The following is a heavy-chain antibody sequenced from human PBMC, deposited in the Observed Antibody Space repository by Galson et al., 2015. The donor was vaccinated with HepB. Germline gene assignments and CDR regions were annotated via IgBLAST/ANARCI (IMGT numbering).Heavy chain of an antibody. D-gene: IGHD5/OR15-5a*01. V-gene: IGHV6-1*01. CDR2: THYRSKWYN. J-gene: IGHJ6*03. CDR1: GDSVSSNSAA. Sequence: CAISGDSVSSNSAAWSWIRQSPSRGLEWLGRTHYRSKWYNDYAVSVKSRISINPDASKNQFSLQLNSVTPEDTAVYYCAREPDSVDYYYYMDVWGKGTTVTVSS. CDR3: AREPDSVDYYYYMDV.